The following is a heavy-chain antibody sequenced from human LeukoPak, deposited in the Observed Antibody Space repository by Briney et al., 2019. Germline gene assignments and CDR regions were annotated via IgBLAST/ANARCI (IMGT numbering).Heavy chain of an antibody. CDR2: IYHSGST. CDR3: ARGGNEMERLGDFDY. Sequence: SQTLCLTCAVSGGSISSGGYSWSWIRQPPGKGLEWIGYIYHSGSTYYNPSLKSRVTISVDRSKNQFSLKLSSVTAADTAVYYCARGGNEMERLGDFDYWGQGTLVTVSS. D-gene: IGHD1-1*01. V-gene: IGHV4-30-2*01. J-gene: IGHJ4*02. CDR1: GGSISSGGYS.